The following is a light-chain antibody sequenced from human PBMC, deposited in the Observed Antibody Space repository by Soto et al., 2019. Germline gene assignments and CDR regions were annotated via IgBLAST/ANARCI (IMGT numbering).Light chain of an antibody. Sequence: QSVLTQPPSASGTPGQRVTISCSGSSSNIGSHTVTWYQQFPGTAPKLLIYASTNRPSGVPDRFSGSKSDTSASLAITGLQIDDEADYYCQSYDTGLTGHVLFGGGTKHTVL. V-gene: IGLV1-44*01. CDR1: SSNIGSHT. CDR3: QSYDTGLTGHVL. J-gene: IGLJ2*01. CDR2: AST.